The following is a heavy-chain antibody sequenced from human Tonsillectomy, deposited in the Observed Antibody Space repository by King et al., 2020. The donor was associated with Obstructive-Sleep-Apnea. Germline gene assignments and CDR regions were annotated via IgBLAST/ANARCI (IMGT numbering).Heavy chain of an antibody. V-gene: IGHV2-70*13. CDR2: IDWGSDK. CDR1: WVSLCITGMG. Sequence: QVTLKESGPAVVKPTQSLTLTCTFSWVSLCITGMGVTWIRQPPGKAPEWLAFIDWGSDKYYNTFLRPSLTISKDTPKNPVFLKMTNMNPVDTATYYCARTAPSGADNIRWYFDVWGRGTLVTVSS. J-gene: IGHJ2*01. D-gene: IGHD3-10*01. CDR3: ARTAPSGADNIRWYFDV.